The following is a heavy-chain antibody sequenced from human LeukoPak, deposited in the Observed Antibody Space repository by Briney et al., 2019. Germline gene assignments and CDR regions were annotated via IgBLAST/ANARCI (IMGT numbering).Heavy chain of an antibody. CDR2: IYHSGST. D-gene: IGHD7-27*01. V-gene: IGHV4-38-2*01. Sequence: KPSETLSLTCAVSGYSLSSGYYWGWIRQPPGKGLEWIGSIYHSGSTYYNPSLKGRVTISVGTSKNQFSLKLSSVTAADTAVYYCARFTGDDAFDIWGQGTMVTVSS. J-gene: IGHJ3*02. CDR1: GYSLSSGYY. CDR3: ARFTGDDAFDI.